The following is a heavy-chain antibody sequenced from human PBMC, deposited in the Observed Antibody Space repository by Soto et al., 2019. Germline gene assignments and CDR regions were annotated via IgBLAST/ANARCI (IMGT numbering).Heavy chain of an antibody. CDR1: GYTFTGYY. V-gene: IGHV1-2*04. D-gene: IGHD6-19*01. CDR3: ARDGYGYSSGWCPSWFDP. CDR2: INPNSGGT. J-gene: IGHJ5*02. Sequence: ASVKVSCKASGYTFTGYYMHWVRQAPGQGLEWMGWINPNSGGTNYAQKFQGWVTMTRDTSISTAYMELSRLRSDDTAVYYCARDGYGYSSGWCPSWFDPWGQGTLLTVSS.